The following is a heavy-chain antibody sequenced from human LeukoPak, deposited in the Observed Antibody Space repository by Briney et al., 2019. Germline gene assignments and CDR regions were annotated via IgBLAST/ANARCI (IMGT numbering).Heavy chain of an antibody. CDR2: IYYSGST. V-gene: IGHV4-39*07. Sequence: PSETLSLTCTVSGGSISSSSYYWGWIRQPPGKGLEWIGSIYYSGSTYYNPSLKSRVTISVDTSKNQFSLKLSSVTAADTAVYYCASSLMVTGYYYYYMDVWGKGTTVTVSS. CDR3: ASSLMVTGYYYYYMDV. CDR1: GGSISSSSYY. J-gene: IGHJ6*03. D-gene: IGHD5-18*01.